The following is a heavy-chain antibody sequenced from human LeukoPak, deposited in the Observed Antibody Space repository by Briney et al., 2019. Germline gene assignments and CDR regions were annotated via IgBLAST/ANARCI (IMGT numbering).Heavy chain of an antibody. CDR2: ISAYNGNT. CDR3: ARCSTSCPLDY. V-gene: IGHV1-18*01. Sequence: ASVKVSCKASGYTFTSYGISWVRQAPGQGLEWMGWISAYNGNTNYAQKLQGRVTMTRDTSTSTVYMELSSLRSEDTAVYYCARCSTSCPLDYWGPGTLVTVSS. CDR1: GYTFTSYG. D-gene: IGHD2-2*01. J-gene: IGHJ4*02.